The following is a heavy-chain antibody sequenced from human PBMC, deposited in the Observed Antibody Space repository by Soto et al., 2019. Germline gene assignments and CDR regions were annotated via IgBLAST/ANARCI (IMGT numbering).Heavy chain of an antibody. CDR1: GFTFDDYA. J-gene: IGHJ3*02. CDR2: ISWNSGSI. Sequence: GGSLRLSCAASGFTFDDYAMHWVRQAPGKGLEWVSGISWNSGSIGYADSVKGRFTISRDNAKNSLYLQMNSLRAEDTALYYCAKGRHRRYCSGGSCYWPRFGAFDIWGQGTMVTVSS. D-gene: IGHD2-15*01. CDR3: AKGRHRRYCSGGSCYWPRFGAFDI. V-gene: IGHV3-9*01.